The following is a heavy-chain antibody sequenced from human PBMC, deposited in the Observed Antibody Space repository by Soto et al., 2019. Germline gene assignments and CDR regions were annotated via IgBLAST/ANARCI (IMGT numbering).Heavy chain of an antibody. CDR3: ASYSGTRIVVVMSYGLDV. V-gene: IGHV3-33*08. CDR1: GFTFSSYG. Sequence: GGSLTLSCAASGFTFSSYGIHWVRQAPGKGLEWVAVIWYDGSNIYYADSVKGRFTISRDNSKNTLYLQMNTLRAEDTAVYYFASYSGTRIVVVMSYGLDVWGQGTTVTVSS. CDR2: IWYDGSNI. J-gene: IGHJ6*02. D-gene: IGHD3-22*01.